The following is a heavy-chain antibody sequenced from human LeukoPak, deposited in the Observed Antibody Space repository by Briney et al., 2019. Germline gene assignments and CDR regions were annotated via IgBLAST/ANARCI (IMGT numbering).Heavy chain of an antibody. D-gene: IGHD2-2*01. CDR1: GYTFTDYY. Sequence: ASVEVSCKASGYTFTDYYMHWVRQAPGQGFEWMGWINPNDGDTNYAQKFQGRVTMTRDTSISTAHMEVSRLRSDDTTVYYCARANFLYCSSSTCLFDYWGQGTLVTVSS. V-gene: IGHV1-2*02. CDR2: INPNDGDT. J-gene: IGHJ4*02. CDR3: ARANFLYCSSSTCLFDY.